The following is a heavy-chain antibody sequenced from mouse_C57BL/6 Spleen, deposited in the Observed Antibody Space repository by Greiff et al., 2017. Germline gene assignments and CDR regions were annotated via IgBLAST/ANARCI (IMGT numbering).Heavy chain of an antibody. CDR2: INPNNGGT. D-gene: IGHD2-9*01. V-gene: IGHV1-26*01. CDR3: AKGSSYGYDGGAFDY. J-gene: IGHJ2*01. Sequence: VQLQQSGPELVKPGASVKISCKASGYTFTDYYMNWVKQSPGKSLEWIGDINPNNGGTSYNQKFKGKATLTVDKSSSTAYMELRSLTSEDSAVYYCAKGSSYGYDGGAFDYWGQGTTLTVSS. CDR1: GYTFTDYY.